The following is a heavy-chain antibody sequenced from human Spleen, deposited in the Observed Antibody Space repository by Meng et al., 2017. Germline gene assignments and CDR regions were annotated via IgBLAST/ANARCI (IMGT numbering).Heavy chain of an antibody. Sequence: QGERMESGPEVKKPGASVKVSCKASGYTFAAYRIQWVRQAPGQGLEWMGRIDPKSDNTHYAQKFQGRVTMARDTSISTAYMELSGLRSDDTAVYYCARDEDISAAGYLLGDFWGQGTLVTVSS. V-gene: IGHV1-2*06. CDR1: GYTFAAYR. CDR3: ARDEDISAAGYLLGDF. CDR2: IDPKSDNT. J-gene: IGHJ4*02. D-gene: IGHD6-13*01.